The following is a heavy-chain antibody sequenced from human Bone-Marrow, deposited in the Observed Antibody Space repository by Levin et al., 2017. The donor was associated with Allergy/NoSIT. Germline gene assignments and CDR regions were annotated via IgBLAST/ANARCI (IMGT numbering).Heavy chain of an antibody. Sequence: PSETLSLTCTVSGDSISGGTFYWSWIRQRPGKGLEWIGFIHHSGSAYYNPSLKSRLTMSLDTSKSQFSLRVTSVTVADTAVYYCAGDECAWLGECYGMDVWGQGTTVIVSS. CDR3: AGDECAWLGECYGMDV. CDR1: GDSISGGTFY. J-gene: IGHJ6*02. V-gene: IGHV4-31*03. D-gene: IGHD3-10*01. CDR2: IHHSGSA.